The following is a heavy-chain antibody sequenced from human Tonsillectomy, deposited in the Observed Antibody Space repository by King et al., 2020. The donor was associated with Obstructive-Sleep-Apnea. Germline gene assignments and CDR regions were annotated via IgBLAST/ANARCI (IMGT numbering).Heavy chain of an antibody. D-gene: IGHD2-2*01. CDR3: ARDGPVVVPAAMPGFNWFDP. CDR2: ISYDGSNK. CDR1: GFTFSTYA. V-gene: IGHV3-30-3*01. Sequence: VQLVESGGGVVQPGRSLRLSCAASGFTFSTYAMYWVRQAPGKGLEWVAVISYDGSNKYYADSVKGRFTISRDNSKNTLYLQMNSLRGEDTAVYYCARDGPVVVPAAMPGFNWFDPWGQGTLVIVSS. J-gene: IGHJ5*02.